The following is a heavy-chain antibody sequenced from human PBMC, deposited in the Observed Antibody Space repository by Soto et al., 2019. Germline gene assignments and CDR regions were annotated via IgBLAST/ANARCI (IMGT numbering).Heavy chain of an antibody. CDR1: GYTFTNYG. CDR2: VGGYNGKT. CDR3: ARSYGDYIKSVEY. Sequence: QVQLVQSGAEVKKPGASVTVSCESSGYTFTNYGITWVRQAPGQGLEWMGWVGGYNGKTNYAPKFHDRVTMTRDTSTSTAYMELRSLRYDDTAVYYCARSYGDYIKSVEYWGRGTLVTV. J-gene: IGHJ4*02. V-gene: IGHV1-18*01. D-gene: IGHD4-17*01.